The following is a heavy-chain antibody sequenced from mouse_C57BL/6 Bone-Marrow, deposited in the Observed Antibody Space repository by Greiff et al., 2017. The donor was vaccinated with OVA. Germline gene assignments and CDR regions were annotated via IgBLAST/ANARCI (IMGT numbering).Heavy chain of an antibody. Sequence: EVMLVESGGGLVQRGGSLKLSCAASGFTFSDYYMYWVRQTPEKRLEWVAYISNGGGSTYYPATVKGRFTISRDNAKNTLYLQMSRLKSEDTAMYYCARGHYGRNVDYWGQGTTLTVSS. CDR3: ARGHYGRNVDY. V-gene: IGHV5-12*01. D-gene: IGHD1-2*01. J-gene: IGHJ2*01. CDR2: ISNGGGST. CDR1: GFTFSDYY.